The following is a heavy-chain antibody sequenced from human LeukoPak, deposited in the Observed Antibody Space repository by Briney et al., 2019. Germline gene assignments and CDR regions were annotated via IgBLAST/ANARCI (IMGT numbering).Heavy chain of an antibody. Sequence: VASVKVSCKASGYSFTAYYMHWVRQAPGRGLEWMGWINPNTGGTTYAQKFRGRVTVTRDTSISTVYMELSRLTSDDTAVYYCATEGAGGSWAGYWGQGTLATVSS. CDR3: ATEGAGGSWAGY. V-gene: IGHV1-2*02. CDR2: INPNTGGT. J-gene: IGHJ4*02. D-gene: IGHD1-26*01. CDR1: GYSFTAYY.